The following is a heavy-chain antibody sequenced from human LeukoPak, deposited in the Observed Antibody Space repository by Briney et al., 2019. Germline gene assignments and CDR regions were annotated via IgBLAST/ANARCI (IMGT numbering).Heavy chain of an antibody. J-gene: IGHJ4*02. D-gene: IGHD6-13*01. V-gene: IGHV3-7*01. CDR1: GFTLSSYW. CDR3: ARDIAPAGLFCDY. Sequence: PGGSLRLSCAASGFTLSSYWMSCVRQAPGKGLEWVANIKYDGSEKDYVDSVKGRFTISRDNAKNSLYLQMNSLRAEDTAVYYCARDIAPAGLFCDYGGQGTRVTVSS. CDR2: IKYDGSEK.